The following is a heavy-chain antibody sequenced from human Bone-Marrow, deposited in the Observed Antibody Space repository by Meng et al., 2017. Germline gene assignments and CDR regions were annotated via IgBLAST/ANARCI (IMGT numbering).Heavy chain of an antibody. CDR2: IYYRGST. D-gene: IGHD3-3*02. V-gene: IGHV4-39*07. Sequence: QLHLQESGPGLVKPSETLSLTCTISGGSITSTSSYWGWVRQPPGEGLEWIGSIYYRGSTNYNPSLKSRISMSVDMSKNQFSLKVNSVTAADTAIYYCVISSHNWGQGTLVTVSS. CDR1: GGSITSTSSY. J-gene: IGHJ4*02. CDR3: VISSHN.